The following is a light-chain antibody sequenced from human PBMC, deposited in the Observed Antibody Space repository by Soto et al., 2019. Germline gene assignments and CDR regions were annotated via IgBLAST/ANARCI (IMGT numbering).Light chain of an antibody. CDR3: PSYDSSLSGNV. CDR2: GNS. CDR1: SSNIGAGYD. V-gene: IGLV1-40*01. J-gene: IGLJ1*01. Sequence: QAVVTQPPSVSGAPGQRVTISCTGSSSNIGAGYDVHWYQQLPGTAPKLLIYGNSNRPSGVPDRFSGSKSGTSASLAITGLQAEDEADYYCPSYDSSLSGNVFGTGTKVTVL.